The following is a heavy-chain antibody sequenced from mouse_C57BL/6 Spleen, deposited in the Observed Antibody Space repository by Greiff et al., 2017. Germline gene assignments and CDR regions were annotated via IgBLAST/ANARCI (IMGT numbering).Heavy chain of an antibody. D-gene: IGHD1-1*01. J-gene: IGHJ2*01. CDR3: ADYYYGSSYYFDY. CDR1: GYAFSSSW. V-gene: IGHV1-82*01. Sequence: VQVVESGPELVKPGASVKISCKASGYAFSSSWMNWVKQRPGKGLEWIGRIYPGDGDTNYNGKFKGKATLTADKSSSTAYMQLSSLTSEDSAVYFCADYYYGSSYYFDYWGQGTTLTVSS. CDR2: IYPGDGDT.